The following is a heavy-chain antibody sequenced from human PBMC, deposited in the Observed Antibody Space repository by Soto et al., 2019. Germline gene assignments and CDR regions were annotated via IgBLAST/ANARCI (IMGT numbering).Heavy chain of an antibody. D-gene: IGHD2-15*01. J-gene: IGHJ6*02. CDR2: INPNSGGT. CDR3: ARDTLYCSGGSCYFYYYYGMDV. CDR1: GYTFTGYY. V-gene: IGHV1-2*02. Sequence: QVQLVQSGAEVKKPGASVKVSCKASGYTFTGYYMHWVRQAPGQGLEWKGWINPNSGGTNYAQKFQGRVTMTRDTSISTAYMELSRLRSDDTAVYYCARDTLYCSGGSCYFYYYYGMDVWGQGTTVTVSS.